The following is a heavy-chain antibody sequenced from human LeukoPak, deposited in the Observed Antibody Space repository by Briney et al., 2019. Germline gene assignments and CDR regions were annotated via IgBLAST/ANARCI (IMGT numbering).Heavy chain of an antibody. Sequence: GGSLRLSCAASGFTFSDRYMDWVRQAPGKGLEWVGRIRNKANSYTTEYAASVKGRFTISRDDSKNSLYLQMNSLKSGDTAVYYCVAVAGTGAFYIWGQGTMLTVSS. CDR3: VAVAGTGAFYI. V-gene: IGHV3-72*01. J-gene: IGHJ3*02. CDR1: GFTFSDRY. D-gene: IGHD6-19*01. CDR2: IRNKANSYTT.